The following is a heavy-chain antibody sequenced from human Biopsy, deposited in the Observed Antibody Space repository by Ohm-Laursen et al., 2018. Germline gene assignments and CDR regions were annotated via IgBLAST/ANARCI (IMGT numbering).Heavy chain of an antibody. CDR3: ARGMRSSGWPYFDS. J-gene: IGHJ4*02. D-gene: IGHD6-19*01. CDR2: IYDRGST. V-gene: IGHV4-61*01. Sequence: TLSLTCTVSGDSLTSGPENWSWIRQPPGQGLEYIGYIYDRGSTANYNPSLESRVTMSVDMPKNRFSLKLSSVTAADTAIYYCARGMRSSGWPYFDSWGQGTLVTVSS. CDR1: GDSLTSGPEN.